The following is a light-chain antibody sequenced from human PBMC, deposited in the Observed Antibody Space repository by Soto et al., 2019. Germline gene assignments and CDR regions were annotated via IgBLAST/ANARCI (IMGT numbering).Light chain of an antibody. CDR2: DAS. CDR3: QQCDTSRTWT. J-gene: IGKJ1*01. CDR1: ESVVSSY. Sequence: EIGLTQSPGTLSLSPGERATLSCRATESVVSSYLAWYQLKPGQAPRLLIYDASSRATGIPDRFSGSGSGTDFTLTISRLEPEDFAVYYCQQCDTSRTWTFGQGTKVDIK. V-gene: IGKV3-20*01.